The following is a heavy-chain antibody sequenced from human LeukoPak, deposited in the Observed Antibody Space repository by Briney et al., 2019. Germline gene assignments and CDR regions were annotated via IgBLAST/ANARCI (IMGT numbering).Heavy chain of an antibody. CDR1: GGSFSGYY. CDR3: ARGPLETYAFDI. V-gene: IGHV4-34*01. CDR2: INHSGST. J-gene: IGHJ3*02. Sequence: SETLSLTCAVYGGSFSGYYWSWIRQPPGKGLEWIGEINHSGSTNYNPSLKSRVTISVDTSKNQFSLKLSSVTAADTAVYYCARGPLETYAFDIWGQGTMVTVSS.